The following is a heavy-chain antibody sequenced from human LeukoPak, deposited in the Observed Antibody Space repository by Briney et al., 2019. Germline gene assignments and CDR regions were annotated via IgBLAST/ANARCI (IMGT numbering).Heavy chain of an antibody. CDR3: ARGRNDYVWGSYLNWFDP. Sequence: GGSLRLSCAASGFTFSAYAMHWVRQAPGKGLEWVAVLSYDGNNKYYADSVKGRFTISRDNSKNTLYLQMNSLRAEDTAVYYCARGRNDYVWGSYLNWFDPWGQGTLVTVSS. CDR2: LSYDGNNK. V-gene: IGHV3-30*04. J-gene: IGHJ5*02. CDR1: GFTFSAYA. D-gene: IGHD3-16*02.